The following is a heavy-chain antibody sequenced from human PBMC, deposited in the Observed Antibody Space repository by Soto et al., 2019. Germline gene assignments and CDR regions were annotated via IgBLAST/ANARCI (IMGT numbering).Heavy chain of an antibody. V-gene: IGHV3-48*03. CDR1: GFTFSSFE. CDR3: ARDSRGGAARRPTFYY. CDR2: IGRSGETI. J-gene: IGHJ4*02. D-gene: IGHD6-6*01. Sequence: GSLRLSCVGSGFTFSSFEMNWVRQTPGKGLEWLSYIGRSGETIYYADSVRGRFTISRDNAKSSLFLQMTGLRDEDTGIYYCARDSRGGAARRPTFYYWGRGTLVTVSS.